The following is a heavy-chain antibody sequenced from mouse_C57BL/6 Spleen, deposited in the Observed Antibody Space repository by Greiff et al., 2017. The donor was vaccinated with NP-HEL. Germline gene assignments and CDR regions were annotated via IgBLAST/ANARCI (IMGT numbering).Heavy chain of an antibody. Sequence: VQLQQPGAELVRPGSSVKLSCKASGYTFTSYWMEWVKQRRGRGLEWIGDIYPSGSETHYNQKFKDKATLTVDNSSSTAYMHRSSLTSEDSAVYDCATPYYCSSHPFADWGQGTLVTVSA. J-gene: IGHJ3*01. CDR2: IYPSGSET. V-gene: IGHV1-61*01. D-gene: IGHD1-1*01. CDR3: ATPYYCSSHPFAD. CDR1: GYTFTSYW.